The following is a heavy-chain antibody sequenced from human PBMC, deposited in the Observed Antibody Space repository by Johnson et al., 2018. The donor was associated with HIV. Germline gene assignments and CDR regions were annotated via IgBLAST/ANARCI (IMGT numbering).Heavy chain of an antibody. CDR1: GFTFSSYA. J-gene: IGHJ3*02. D-gene: IGHD3-22*01. V-gene: IGHV3-30-3*02. CDR3: AKAGDYYDSSGYYDAFDI. CDR2: ISYEGSNK. Sequence: QEKLVESGGGVVQPGGSLRLSCAASGFTFSSYAMHWVRQAPGKGLEWVAVISYEGSNKYYADSVKGRFTISRDNSTNTLYLQMNSLRAEDTAVYYCAKAGDYYDSSGYYDAFDIWGQGTMVTVSS.